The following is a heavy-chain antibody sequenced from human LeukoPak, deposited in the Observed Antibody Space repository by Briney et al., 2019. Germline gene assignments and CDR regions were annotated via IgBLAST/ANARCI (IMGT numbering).Heavy chain of an antibody. V-gene: IGHV4-59*01. D-gene: IGHD4/OR15-4a*01. CDR1: RDSISGYS. Sequence: SETLSLTCTVSRDSISGYSWSWLRQSPGGGLEWIGYIYYSGDTAYKPSLRSRVTMSVDTSKNQFSLQLRSMTTADTAVYYCVRGPYGASISKWFDPWGQGTQVIVSP. CDR3: VRGPYGASISKWFDP. J-gene: IGHJ5*02. CDR2: IYYSGDT.